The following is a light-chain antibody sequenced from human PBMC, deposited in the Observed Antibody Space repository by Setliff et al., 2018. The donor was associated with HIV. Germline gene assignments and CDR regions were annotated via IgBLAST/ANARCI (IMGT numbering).Light chain of an antibody. CDR3: QSYDSSLRGV. V-gene: IGLV1-40*01. CDR2: GST. J-gene: IGLJ1*01. CDR1: SSNIGAGYD. Sequence: QSALTQPPSVSGAPGQRVTISCTGSSSNIGAGYDVHWYQQLPEKAPKLLIYGSTTRPSGVPDRFYGSKSGTSASLAITGLQAEDEADYYCQSYDSSLRGVFGTGTKVTVL.